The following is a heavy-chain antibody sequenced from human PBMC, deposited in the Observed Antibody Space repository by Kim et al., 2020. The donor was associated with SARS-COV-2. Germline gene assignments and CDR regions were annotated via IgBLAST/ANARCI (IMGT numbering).Heavy chain of an antibody. CDR1: GFTFSSYS. D-gene: IGHD2-15*01. J-gene: IGHJ6*02. Sequence: GGSLRLSCAASGFTFSSYSMNWVRQAPGKGLEWVSSISSSSSSIYYADSVKGRFTISRDNAKNSLYLQSNSRRAEETAVYYCARDLSRRVVGDVWGQGTTVTVSS. V-gene: IGHV3-21*01. CDR2: ISSSSSSI. CDR3: ARDLSRRVVGDV.